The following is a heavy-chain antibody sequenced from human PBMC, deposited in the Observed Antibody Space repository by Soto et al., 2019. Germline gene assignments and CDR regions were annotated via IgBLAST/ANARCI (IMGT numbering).Heavy chain of an antibody. V-gene: IGHV3-33*01. D-gene: IGHD6-6*01. CDR3: ERGSQLFLGEFDY. J-gene: IGHJ4*02. CDR1: GFTFSSYG. CDR2: IWYDGSNK. Sequence: QVQLVESGGGVVQHGRSLRLSCAASGFTFSSYGMHWVRQAPGKGLEWVAVIWYDGSNKYYADSVKGRFTISRDNSKNTLSLQMNSLRAEDTAVYYCERGSQLFLGEFDYWGQGPRVTVSS.